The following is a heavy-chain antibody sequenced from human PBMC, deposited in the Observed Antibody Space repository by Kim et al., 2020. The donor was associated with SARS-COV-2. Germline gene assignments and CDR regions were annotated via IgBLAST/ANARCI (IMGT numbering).Heavy chain of an antibody. CDR3: VKARAGNYFSGGFDY. CDR1: GFTFSSYA. V-gene: IGHV3-64D*08. Sequence: GGSLRLSCSVSGFTFSSYAMHWVRQTPWKGLEYVSTITSDGDTTYYTDSVKGRFTISRDNSKNTLYLQMSSLRAEDTSVYYCVKARAGNYFSGGFDYWG. CDR2: ITSDGDTT. D-gene: IGHD3-10*01. J-gene: IGHJ4*01.